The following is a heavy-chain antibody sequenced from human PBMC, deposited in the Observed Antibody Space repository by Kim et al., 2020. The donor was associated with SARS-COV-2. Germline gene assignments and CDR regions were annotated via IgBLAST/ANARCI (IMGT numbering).Heavy chain of an antibody. J-gene: IGHJ3*02. Sequence: GGSLRLSCTASGFTFGDYAMSWFRQAPGKGLEWVGFIRSKAYGGTTEYAASVKGRFTISRDDSKSIAYLQMNSLKTEDTDVYYCTRDIRARDYTPCAFDIWGQGTMVTVSS. D-gene: IGHD4-17*01. CDR1: GFTFGDYA. V-gene: IGHV3-49*03. CDR3: TRDIRARDYTPCAFDI. CDR2: IRSKAYGGTT.